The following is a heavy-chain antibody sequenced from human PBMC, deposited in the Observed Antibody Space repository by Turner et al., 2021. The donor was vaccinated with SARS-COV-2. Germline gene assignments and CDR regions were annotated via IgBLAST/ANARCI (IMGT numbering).Heavy chain of an antibody. CDR2: SYYVGST. CDR3: ARVGTFSSSWYWFDY. V-gene: IGHV4-59*01. CDR1: GGSITSSF. J-gene: IGHJ4*02. Sequence: QVQLQESGPGLVKPSETLSLTCTVSGGSITSSFWSWIRQPPGKGLEWIGYSYYVGSTKYNPSLKSRVTISVDTSKNQFSLNLSSVTAADTAMYYCARVGTFSSSWYWFDYWGQGTLVTVSS. D-gene: IGHD6-13*01.